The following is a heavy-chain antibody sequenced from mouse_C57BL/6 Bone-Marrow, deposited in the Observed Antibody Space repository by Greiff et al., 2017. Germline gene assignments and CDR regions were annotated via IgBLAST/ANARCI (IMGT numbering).Heavy chain of an antibody. CDR3: AGGAGTAWFAY. V-gene: IGHV1-81*01. CDR1: GYTFTSYG. D-gene: IGHD4-1*01. Sequence: QVQLKESGAELARPGASVKLSCKASGYTFTSYGISWVKQRTGQGLEWIGEIHPRSGNTYYNDKFKGKATLTADKSSSTAYMELRSLTYEDAAVYFCAGGAGTAWFAYWGQGTLVTVSA. CDR2: IHPRSGNT. J-gene: IGHJ3*01.